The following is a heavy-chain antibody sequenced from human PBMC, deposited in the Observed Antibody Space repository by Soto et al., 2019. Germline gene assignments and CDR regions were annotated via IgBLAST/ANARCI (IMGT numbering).Heavy chain of an antibody. CDR3: ASSNIAAAGFYYYGMAV. Sequence: TSETLSHTCTVSGGSMSSFYWNWFRQPPGRGLEWIGYVHYSGSTNYNPPLKSRVTISVDTSKNQFSLKLSSVTAADTALYYWASSNIAAAGFYYYGMAVWGRAPMVS. CDR1: GGSMSSFY. V-gene: IGHV4-59*01. J-gene: IGHJ6*02. D-gene: IGHD6-13*01. CDR2: VHYSGST.